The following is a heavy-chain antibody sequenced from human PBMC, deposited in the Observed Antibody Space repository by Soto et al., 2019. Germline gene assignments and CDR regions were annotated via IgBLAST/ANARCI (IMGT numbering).Heavy chain of an antibody. V-gene: IGHV3-23*01. CDR1: GFTFSSYT. CDR3: AKDLRPDGVWDFAY. Sequence: EVQLLESGGDLVQPGGSLRLSCAASGFTFSSYTMTWVRQAPGKGLEWVSGINSGGRTYYADSVKGRFTISRHDSKNTLYLQIISLRAEDTAVYYCAKDLRPDGVWDFAYWGQGTLVTVSS. J-gene: IGHJ4*02. D-gene: IGHD4-17*01. CDR2: INSGGRT.